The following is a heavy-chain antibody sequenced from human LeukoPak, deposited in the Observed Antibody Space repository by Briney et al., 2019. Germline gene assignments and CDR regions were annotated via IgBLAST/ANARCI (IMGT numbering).Heavy chain of an antibody. D-gene: IGHD3-10*01. V-gene: IGHV3-9*01. CDR3: TRDASGFGECPDH. J-gene: IGHJ4*02. CDR2: ISWSSTTI. Sequence: GGSLRLSCVASGFTFENHAMHWVRLSPGKGLEWVSGISWSSTTITYVDSMKGRFTISRDNAKNSLYLQMNSLRPEDTALYYCTRDASGFGECPDHWGQGTLVTVSS. CDR1: GFTFENHA.